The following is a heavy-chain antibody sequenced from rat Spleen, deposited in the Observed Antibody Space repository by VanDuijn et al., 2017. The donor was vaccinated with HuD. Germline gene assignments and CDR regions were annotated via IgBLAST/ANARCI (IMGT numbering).Heavy chain of an antibody. CDR1: GFTFNNYW. D-gene: IGHD1-1*01. J-gene: IGHJ2*01. V-gene: IGHV5-31*01. CDR2: ITSSGGT. Sequence: EVQLVESGGGLVQPGGSLKLSCVVSGFTFNNYWMTWIRQAPGKGLEWVASITSSGGTYYPDSVKGRFTISRDNAKSTLYLQMNSLRSEDTATYYCTRENYYSADHWGQGVTVTVSS. CDR3: TRENYYSADH.